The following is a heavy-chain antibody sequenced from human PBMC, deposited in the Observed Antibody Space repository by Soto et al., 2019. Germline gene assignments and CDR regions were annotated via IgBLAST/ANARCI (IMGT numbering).Heavy chain of an antibody. CDR3: ARESAAAGTKSAFDI. V-gene: IGHV4-61*01. CDR1: GGSISSSSYY. J-gene: IGHJ3*02. CDR2: IYYSGST. D-gene: IGHD6-13*01. Sequence: SETLSLTCTVSGGSISSSSYYWGWIRQPPGKGLEWIGYIYYSGSTNYNPSLKSRVTISVDTSKNQFSLKLSSVTAADTAVYYCARESAAAGTKSAFDIWGQGTMVPVS.